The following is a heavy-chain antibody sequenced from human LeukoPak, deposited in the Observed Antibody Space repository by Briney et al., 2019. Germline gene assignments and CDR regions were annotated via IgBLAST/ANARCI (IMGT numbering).Heavy chain of an antibody. CDR2: IYSGGST. J-gene: IGHJ3*02. CDR1: GFTVSSNY. CDR3: ASRYYDSSGYYWDDAFDI. D-gene: IGHD3-22*01. V-gene: IGHV3-53*01. Sequence: GGSLRLSCAASGFTVSSNYMSWVRQAPGKGLEWVSVIYSGGSTYYADSVKGRFTISRDNSKNTLYLQMNSLRAEDTAVYYCASRYYDSSGYYWDDAFDIWGQGQWSPSLQ.